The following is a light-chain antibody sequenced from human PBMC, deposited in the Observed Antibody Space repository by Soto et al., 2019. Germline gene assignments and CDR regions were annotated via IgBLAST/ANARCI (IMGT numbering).Light chain of an antibody. CDR2: KVS. V-gene: IGKV2-30*02. Sequence: DVMLTQSPLSLPVTLGQPASISCRSSQSLVHSDGIFYLNWFQQRPGQSPRRLIYKVSNRDYGVPDRFSGSGSGTAFTLEISRVEAEDVGVYYCMQGSHWPYTFGQGTKLEIK. J-gene: IGKJ2*01. CDR1: QSLVHSDGIFY. CDR3: MQGSHWPYT.